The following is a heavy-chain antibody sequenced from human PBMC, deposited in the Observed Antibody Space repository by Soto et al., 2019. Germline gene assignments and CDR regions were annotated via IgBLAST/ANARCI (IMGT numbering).Heavy chain of an antibody. CDR2: IDWDDDK. Sequence: GSGPTLVNPTQTLTLTCTFSGFSLSTSGMCVSWIRQPPGKALEWLGRIDWDDDKYYSTFLKTRLTISRNTSKKQVVLTMTNMEPVDTATYFCALIPIYYDSRTFHYSVYWGQGTLVTVSS. V-gene: IGHV2-70*11. CDR3: ALIPIYYDSRTFHYSVY. CDR1: GFSLSTSGMC. J-gene: IGHJ4*02. D-gene: IGHD3-22*01.